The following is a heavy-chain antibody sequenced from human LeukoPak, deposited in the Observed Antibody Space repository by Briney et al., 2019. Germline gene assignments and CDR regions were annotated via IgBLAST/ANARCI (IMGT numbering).Heavy chain of an antibody. J-gene: IGHJ4*02. Sequence: GGSLRLSCVASGFMFSDYAMSWVRQAPGKGLEWVSSISSSGGTTFYADSVKGRFTISRDNAKNSLYLQMNSLRAEDTAVHYCARGRVDIVATPNYWGQGTLVTVSS. CDR1: GFMFSDYA. V-gene: IGHV3-11*01. D-gene: IGHD5-12*01. CDR3: ARGRVDIVATPNY. CDR2: ISSSGGTT.